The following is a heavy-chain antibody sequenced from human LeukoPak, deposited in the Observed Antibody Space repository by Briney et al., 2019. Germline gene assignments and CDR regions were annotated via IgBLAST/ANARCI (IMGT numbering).Heavy chain of an antibody. Sequence: SVKVSCKASGGTFSSYAISWVRQAPGQGLEWMGGIIPIFGTANYAQKFQGRVTTTTDESTSTAYMELSSLSSEDTAVYYCARGYYDILTSGGWFDPWGQGTLVTVSS. D-gene: IGHD3-9*01. V-gene: IGHV1-69*05. CDR2: IIPIFGTA. CDR1: GGTFSSYA. J-gene: IGHJ5*02. CDR3: ARGYYDILTSGGWFDP.